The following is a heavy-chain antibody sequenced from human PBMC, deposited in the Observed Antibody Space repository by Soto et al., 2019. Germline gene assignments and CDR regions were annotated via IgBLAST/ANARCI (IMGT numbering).Heavy chain of an antibody. V-gene: IGHV3-21*01. CDR2: ISSSSSYI. J-gene: IGHJ6*02. D-gene: IGHD3-10*01. Sequence: PGGSLRLSCAASGFPFSSYGMNWVRQAPGKGLEWVSSISSSSSYIYYADSVKGRFTISRDNAKNSLYLQMNSLRAEDTAVYYCARYPPHYYGSGSQPQYYYYYGMDVWGQGTTVTVSS. CDR1: GFPFSSYG. CDR3: ARYPPHYYGSGSQPQYYYYYGMDV.